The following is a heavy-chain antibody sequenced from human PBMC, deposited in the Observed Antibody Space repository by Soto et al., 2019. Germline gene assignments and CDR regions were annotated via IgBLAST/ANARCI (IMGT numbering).Heavy chain of an antibody. V-gene: IGHV4-31*03. Sequence: QVQLQESGPGLVKPSQTLSLTCTVSGGSISSGGYYWSWIRQHPGKGLEWIGYIYYSGSTYYNPSLKSRVTISVDTSKNQFSLKLSSVTAADTAVYYCAREKGCSSTSCSTSYDFWSGYWYYYGMDVWGQGTTVTVSS. D-gene: IGHD2-2*01. CDR1: GGSISSGGYY. CDR3: AREKGCSSTSCSTSYDFWSGYWYYYGMDV. CDR2: IYYSGST. J-gene: IGHJ6*02.